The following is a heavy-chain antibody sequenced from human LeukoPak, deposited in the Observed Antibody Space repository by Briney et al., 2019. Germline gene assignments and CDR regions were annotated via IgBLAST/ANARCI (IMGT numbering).Heavy chain of an antibody. Sequence: PSETLSLTCTVSGGSISSSSYYWGWIRQPPGKGLEWIGSIYYSGGTYYNPSLKSRVTISVDTSKNQFSLKLSSVTAADTAVYYCARGLLELMLNWGQGTMVTVSS. D-gene: IGHD1-7*01. CDR3: ARGLLELMLN. V-gene: IGHV4-39*07. CDR1: GGSISSSSYY. CDR2: IYYSGGT. J-gene: IGHJ3*01.